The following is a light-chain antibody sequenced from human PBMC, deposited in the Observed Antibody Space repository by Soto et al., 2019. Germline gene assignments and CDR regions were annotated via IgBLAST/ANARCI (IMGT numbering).Light chain of an antibody. J-gene: IGKJ1*01. CDR1: QTVSSNY. Sequence: EIVFKQSPCTLSLSPGEGATLSCWASQTVSSNYLAWYQQRPGQAPRLIIYGASSRATGIPDRFSGSGSGTNFTLTSSILEPEDSAVYYWQQYGSSRTFGQGTKLEIK. CDR3: QQYGSSRT. CDR2: GAS. V-gene: IGKV3-20*01.